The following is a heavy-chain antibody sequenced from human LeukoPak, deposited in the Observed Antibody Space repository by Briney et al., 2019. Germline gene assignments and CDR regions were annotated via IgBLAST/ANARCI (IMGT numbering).Heavy chain of an antibody. D-gene: IGHD2-2*01. J-gene: IGHJ5*02. Sequence: GGSLRLSCAASGFTFSSYWMSWVRQAPGKGLEWVANIKQDGSEKYYVDSVKGRFTISRDNAKNSLYLQMNSLRAEDTAVYYCARGDCSSISCYHNWFDPWGQGTLVTVSS. CDR2: IKQDGSEK. CDR3: ARGDCSSISCYHNWFDP. V-gene: IGHV3-7*01. CDR1: GFTFSSYW.